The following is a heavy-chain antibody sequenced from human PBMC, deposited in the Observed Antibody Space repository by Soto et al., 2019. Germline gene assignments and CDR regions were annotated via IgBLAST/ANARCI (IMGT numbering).Heavy chain of an antibody. V-gene: IGHV1-69*12. CDR1: GGTFSTYV. Sequence: QVQLVQSGAEVKKPGSSVKVSCKPSGGTFSTYVISWVRQAPGQGLEWMGGIIPIFETTNYAQTFQGRVSITADEAEGKAYXELRSLRSDDTAVYYCARARREYFYDNRGLYGMDVWGQGTTVTVSS. CDR2: IIPIFETT. CDR3: ARARREYFYDNRGLYGMDV. D-gene: IGHD3-22*01. J-gene: IGHJ6*02.